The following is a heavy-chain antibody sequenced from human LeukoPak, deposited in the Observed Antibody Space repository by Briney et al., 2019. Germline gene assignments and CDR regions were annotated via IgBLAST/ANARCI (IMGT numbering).Heavy chain of an antibody. V-gene: IGHV3-48*01. Sequence: PGGSLRLSCAASGFTFSSYSMNWVRQAPGKGLEWVSYISSSSSTIYYADSVKGRFTISRDNAKNSLYLQMNSLRAEDTAVYYCARQGVVRSLHDAFDIWGQGTMVTVSS. J-gene: IGHJ3*02. CDR1: GFTFSSYS. D-gene: IGHD2-8*01. CDR2: ISSSSSTI. CDR3: ARQGVVRSLHDAFDI.